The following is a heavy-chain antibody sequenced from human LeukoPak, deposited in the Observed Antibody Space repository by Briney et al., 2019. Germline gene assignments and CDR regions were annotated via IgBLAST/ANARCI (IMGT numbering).Heavy chain of an antibody. D-gene: IGHD3-10*01. CDR2: IYYSGST. J-gene: IGHJ6*03. Sequence: SETLSLTCTVSSGSISTSNYYWGWIRQPPGKGLEWIGSIYYSGSTYYNPSLKSRVTISVDTSKNQFSLKLSSVTAADTAVYYCTMVRGAGHRKEYYYYMDVWGKGTTVTISS. CDR1: SGSISTSNYY. V-gene: IGHV4-39*01. CDR3: TMVRGAGHRKEYYYYMDV.